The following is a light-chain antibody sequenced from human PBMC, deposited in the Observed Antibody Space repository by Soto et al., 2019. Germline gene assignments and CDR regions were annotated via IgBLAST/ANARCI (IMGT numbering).Light chain of an antibody. Sequence: EIVMTQSPATLSVSPGERATLSCRASQSVGTNLAWYQQKPGQAPGLLISGASTRAIGTPARFSGSGSGTEFTLAISSRQSEDFAMYYCQQYDNWPQLTFGGGTKLEIK. J-gene: IGKJ4*01. CDR3: QQYDNWPQLT. CDR2: GAS. CDR1: QSVGTN. V-gene: IGKV3-15*01.